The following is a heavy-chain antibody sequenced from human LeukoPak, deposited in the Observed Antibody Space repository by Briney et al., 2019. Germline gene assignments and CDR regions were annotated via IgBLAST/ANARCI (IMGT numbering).Heavy chain of an antibody. D-gene: IGHD3-3*01. CDR2: IWFDGSVK. V-gene: IGHV3-33*06. Sequence: GGSLRLSCAASGFTFNTHGMHWVRQAPGKGLEWVAAIWFDGSVKHYSDAVKGRFTISRDNSLDTLYLQMNSLRVEDTAMYYCTKDTAIQFLEPAFWGQGTLVTVSS. J-gene: IGHJ4*02. CDR1: GFTFNTHG. CDR3: TKDTAIQFLEPAF.